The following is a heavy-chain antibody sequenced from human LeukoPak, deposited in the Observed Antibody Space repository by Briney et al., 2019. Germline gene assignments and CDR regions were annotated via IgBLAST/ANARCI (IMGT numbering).Heavy chain of an antibody. CDR3: AKELDGGDYMDV. CDR1: GFTFSRYW. J-gene: IGHJ6*03. Sequence: GGSLRLSCAASGFTFSRYWMTWVRQSPGKGLEWVANINQDGSEKYYGDSVTGRFTISRDNSKNTLYLQMNSLRAEDTAVYYCAKELDGGDYMDVWGKGTTVTVSS. CDR2: INQDGSEK. V-gene: IGHV3-7*01. D-gene: IGHD3-16*01.